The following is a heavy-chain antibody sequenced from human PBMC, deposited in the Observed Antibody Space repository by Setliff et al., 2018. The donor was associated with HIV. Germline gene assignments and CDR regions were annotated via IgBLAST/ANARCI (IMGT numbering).Heavy chain of an antibody. CDR1: GGSFSEYY. CDR3: ARAYRDNGWGSWRQISSWFDS. CDR2: INPSGST. V-gene: IGHV4-34*01. Sequence: SETLSLTCAVYGGSFSEYYWNWIRQIPGKGLEWIGEINPSGSTNYNESLKRRLSISVDTSKNQFSLRLNSVTAADTAVYYCARAYRDNGWGSWRQISSWFDSWGPGNLVTVSS. D-gene: IGHD3-16*01. J-gene: IGHJ5*01.